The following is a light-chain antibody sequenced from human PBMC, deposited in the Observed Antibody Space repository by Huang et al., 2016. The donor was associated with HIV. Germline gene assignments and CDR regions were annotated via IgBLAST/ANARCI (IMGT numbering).Light chain of an antibody. V-gene: IGKV1-5*01. CDR3: QQYSDHPYT. J-gene: IGKJ2*01. CDR1: QSISSW. Sequence: DIQLTQSPSTLSASVGDRVTITCRASQSISSWLAWYQQKPGKAPKLLIYDVFSLESGVPATFSGSGSGKEFTLTINNLQPDNFATYYCQQYSDHPYTFGQGTKLEIK. CDR2: DVF.